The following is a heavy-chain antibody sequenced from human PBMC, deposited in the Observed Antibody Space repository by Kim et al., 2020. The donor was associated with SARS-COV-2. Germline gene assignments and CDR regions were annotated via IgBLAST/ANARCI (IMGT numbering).Heavy chain of an antibody. Sequence: SVKVSCKASGGTFSSYAISWVRQAPGQGLEWMGGIIPIFGTANYAQKFQGGVTITADESTSTAYMELSSLRSEDTAVYYCARGAIFGVVSHGMDVWGQGTTVTVSS. J-gene: IGHJ6*02. D-gene: IGHD3-3*01. CDR1: GGTFSSYA. CDR2: IIPIFGTA. CDR3: ARGAIFGVVSHGMDV. V-gene: IGHV1-69*13.